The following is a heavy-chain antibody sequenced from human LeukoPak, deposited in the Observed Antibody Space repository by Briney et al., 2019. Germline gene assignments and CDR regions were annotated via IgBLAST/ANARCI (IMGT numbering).Heavy chain of an antibody. CDR3: ARAYSSVVWFDP. CDR2: ISAYNGNT. D-gene: IGHD6-19*01. CDR1: GGTFSSYA. V-gene: IGHV1-18*01. Sequence: GASVKVSCKASGGTFSSYAISWVRQAPGQGLEWMGWISAYNGNTNYAQKLQGRVTMTTDTSTSTAYMELRSLRSDDTAVYYCARAYSSVVWFDPWGQGTLVTVSS. J-gene: IGHJ5*02.